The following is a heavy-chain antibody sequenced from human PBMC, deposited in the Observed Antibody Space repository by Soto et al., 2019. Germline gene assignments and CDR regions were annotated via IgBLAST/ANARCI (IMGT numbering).Heavy chain of an antibody. Sequence: PGGSLRLSCAGSGFTFSNYAMSWVRQAPGKGLEWVSAISSAVNTYYADSVKGRFTIPRDNSKNTVYLQMNSLSVGDTAVYLCAKVDVSTAGSFDYWGQGALVTV. J-gene: IGHJ4*02. CDR1: GFTFSNYA. D-gene: IGHD6-13*01. V-gene: IGHV3-23*01. CDR2: ISSAVNT. CDR3: AKVDVSTAGSFDY.